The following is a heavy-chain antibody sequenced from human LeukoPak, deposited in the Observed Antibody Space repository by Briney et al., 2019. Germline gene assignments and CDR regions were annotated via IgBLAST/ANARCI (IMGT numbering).Heavy chain of an antibody. CDR1: GGSFSGYY. CDR2: INHSGSN. Sequence: SETLSLTCAVYGGSFSGYYWSWIRQPPGKGLEWIGEINHSGSNNYNPSLKSRVTISVDTSKNQFSLKLSSVTAADTAVYYCARWVVPAAIDYWGQGTLVTVSS. J-gene: IGHJ4*02. V-gene: IGHV4-34*01. D-gene: IGHD2-2*02. CDR3: ARWVVPAAIDY.